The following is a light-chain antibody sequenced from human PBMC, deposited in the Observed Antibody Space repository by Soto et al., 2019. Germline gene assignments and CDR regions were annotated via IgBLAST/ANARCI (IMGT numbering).Light chain of an antibody. J-gene: IGLJ1*01. V-gene: IGLV1-40*01. CDR3: QSYDSGVTGSV. CDR2: SNT. CDR1: SSNIGAGFD. Sequence: QSVLTQPPSESEAPGPTATISGTGSSSNIGAGFDVHWYQQVPGTAPKLVLYSNTARPSGVPDRFSGSRSGSSGSLAITGLQPEDEADYYCQSYDSGVTGSVFGTGTKVTVL.